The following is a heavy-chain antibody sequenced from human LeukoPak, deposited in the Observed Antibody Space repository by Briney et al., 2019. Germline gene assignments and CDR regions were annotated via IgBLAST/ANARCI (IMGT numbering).Heavy chain of an antibody. CDR3: AKEGYSSSWYPDY. D-gene: IGHD6-13*01. J-gene: IGHJ4*02. Sequence: PGGSLRLSCAASGFTFSSSAMSWVRQAPGKGLEWVSAIGGSGGSSFYADSVKGRFTISRDNSKNTLYLQMNSLRAEDTAVYYCAKEGYSSSWYPDYWGQGALVTVSS. CDR1: GFTFSSSA. V-gene: IGHV3-23*01. CDR2: IGGSGGSS.